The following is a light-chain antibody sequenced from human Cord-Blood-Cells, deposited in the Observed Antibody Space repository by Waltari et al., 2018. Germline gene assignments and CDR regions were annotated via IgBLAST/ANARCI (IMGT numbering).Light chain of an antibody. CDR3: CSYAGSYTLV. CDR2: DVS. Sequence: QSALTQPRSVSGYPGQSVTISCTGTSSDVGCYNYVSWYQQHPAKAPKLIIYDVSKRPSGVPDRFSGSKSGNTASLTISGLQAEDEADYYCCSYAGSYTLVFGGGTKLTVL. CDR1: SSDVGCYNY. J-gene: IGLJ3*02. V-gene: IGLV2-11*01.